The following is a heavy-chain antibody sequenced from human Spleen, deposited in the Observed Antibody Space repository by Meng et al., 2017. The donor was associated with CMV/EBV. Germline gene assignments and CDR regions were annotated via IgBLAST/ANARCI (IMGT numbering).Heavy chain of an antibody. CDR2: IDLSGDNT. Sequence: GESLKISCAASGFTFGTYAMGWVRQPPGKGLEWVSAIDLSGDNTYYADSVKGRFTISRDNSENTLYLQMNSLRAEDTALYYCAKVLAVQHLVYYFDYWGQGTLVTVSS. CDR1: GFTFGTYA. J-gene: IGHJ4*02. CDR3: AKVLAVQHLVYYFDY. V-gene: IGHV3-23*01. D-gene: IGHD6-13*01.